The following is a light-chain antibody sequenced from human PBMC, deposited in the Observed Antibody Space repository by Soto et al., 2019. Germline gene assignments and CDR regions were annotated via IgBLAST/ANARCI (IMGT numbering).Light chain of an antibody. V-gene: IGKV3-20*01. J-gene: IGKJ1*01. CDR3: QQYGRT. CDR2: GAS. Sequence: EIVLTKSPGTLSLSPGERATLSCRASQSVSSSYLAWYQQKPGQAPRLLIYGASSRATGIPDRFSGSGSGTDFTLTISGLEPEDFAVYYCQQYGRTFGQGTKVEIK. CDR1: QSVSSSY.